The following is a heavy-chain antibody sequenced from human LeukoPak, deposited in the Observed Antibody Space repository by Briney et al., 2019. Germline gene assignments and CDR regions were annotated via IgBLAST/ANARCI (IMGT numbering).Heavy chain of an antibody. Sequence: GGSLRLSCAASGFTFSTYSMNWVRQAPGKGLEWVSSISSSSSYIYYADSVKGRFTISRDNAKNSLYLRMNSLRAEDTAVYYCARTVVSPAEDYMDVWGKGTTVTVSS. D-gene: IGHD2-15*01. J-gene: IGHJ6*03. V-gene: IGHV3-21*01. CDR2: ISSSSSYI. CDR3: ARTVVSPAEDYMDV. CDR1: GFTFSTYS.